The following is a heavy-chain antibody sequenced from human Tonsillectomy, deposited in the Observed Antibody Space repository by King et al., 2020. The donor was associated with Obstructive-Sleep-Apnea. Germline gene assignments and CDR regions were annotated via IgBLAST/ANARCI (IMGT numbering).Heavy chain of an antibody. CDR3: ARVSFHDTLGYYAMDV. J-gene: IGHJ6*02. CDR2: IIPILGIA. CDR1: GDTFSNYA. V-gene: IGHV1-69*04. Sequence: QLVQSGAEVKRPGSSVMLSCKASGDTFSNYAITWVRQAPGQGLEWMGGIIPILGIANYAQKFQGRVTITADTSTSTAYTALGSLGSEDTAVYYCARVSFHDTLGYYAMDVWGQGTTVTVSS. D-gene: IGHD3-9*01.